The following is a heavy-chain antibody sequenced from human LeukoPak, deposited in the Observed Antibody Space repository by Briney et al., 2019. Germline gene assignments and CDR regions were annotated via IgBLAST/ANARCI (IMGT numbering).Heavy chain of an antibody. J-gene: IGHJ6*02. CDR2: IYYSGST. CDR1: GGSISSYY. V-gene: IGHV4-59*01. Sequence: PSETQSLTCTVSGGSISSYYWSWIRQPPGKGLEWIGYIYYSGSTNYNPSLKSRVTISVDTSKNQFSLKLSSVSAADTAVYYCARNGARYYYGMDVWGQGTTVTVSS. D-gene: IGHD2-8*01. CDR3: ARNGARYYYGMDV.